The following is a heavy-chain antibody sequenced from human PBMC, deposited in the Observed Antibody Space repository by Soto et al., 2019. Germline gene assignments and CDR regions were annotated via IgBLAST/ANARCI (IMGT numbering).Heavy chain of an antibody. J-gene: IGHJ4*02. D-gene: IGHD2-21*01. Sequence: SETLSLTCAVSGGSTSSGGYSWSWIRQPPGKGLEWIGYIYHSGSTYYNPSLKSRVTISVDRSKNQFSLKLSSVTAADTAVYYCARGNVVAIDYWGQGTLVTVSS. CDR2: IYHSGST. V-gene: IGHV4-30-2*01. CDR3: ARGNVVAIDY. CDR1: GGSTSSGGYS.